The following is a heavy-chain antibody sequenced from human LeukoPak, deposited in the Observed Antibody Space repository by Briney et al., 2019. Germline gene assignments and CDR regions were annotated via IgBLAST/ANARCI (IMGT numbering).Heavy chain of an antibody. CDR1: EFTVSSNY. D-gene: IGHD3-22*01. J-gene: IGHJ4*02. V-gene: IGHV3-66*04. CDR2: IYSGGST. Sequence: GGSLRLSCAASEFTVSSNYMSWVRQAPGKGLEWVSVIYSGGSTYYADSVKGRFTISRDNSKNTLYLQMNSLRAEDTAVYYCARPHSSGYYYFDYWGQGTLVTVSS. CDR3: ARPHSSGYYYFDY.